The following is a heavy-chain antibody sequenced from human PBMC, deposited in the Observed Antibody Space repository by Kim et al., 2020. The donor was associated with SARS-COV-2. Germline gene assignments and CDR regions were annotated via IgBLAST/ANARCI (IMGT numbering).Heavy chain of an antibody. CDR2: T. CDR3: ARETKVAPIDY. V-gene: IGHV1-18*01. Sequence: TNYAPKLQGRVTMTTDTSTSTAYMELRSLGSDDTAVYYCARETKVAPIDYWGQGTLVTVSS. D-gene: IGHD5-12*01. J-gene: IGHJ4*02.